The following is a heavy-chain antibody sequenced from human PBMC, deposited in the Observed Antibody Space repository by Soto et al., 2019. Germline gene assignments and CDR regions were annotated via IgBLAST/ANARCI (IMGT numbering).Heavy chain of an antibody. CDR3: AREMSSMTWYFDI. Sequence: QVQLQESGPGLVKPSETLSLSCSVSGGSISNGGYFWSWIRQPPGKGLEWIGYVYYSGSTSYNPSLKSRVTMSIDRSKNQISLKLTSVTAADTAVYYCAREMSSMTWYFDIWGRGAPVTVSS. CDR1: GGSISNGGYF. V-gene: IGHV4-61*08. J-gene: IGHJ2*01. CDR2: VYYSGST.